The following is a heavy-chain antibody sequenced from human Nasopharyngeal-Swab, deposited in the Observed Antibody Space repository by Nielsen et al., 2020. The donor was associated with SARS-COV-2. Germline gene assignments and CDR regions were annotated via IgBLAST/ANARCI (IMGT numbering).Heavy chain of an antibody. CDR1: GFIFSDST. CDR2: IGDKDHNYAT. V-gene: IGHV3-73*01. J-gene: IGHJ4*02. Sequence: GESLKISCAASGFIFSDSTIHWVRQASGKGLEWVGRIGDKDHNYATTYGASVQGRFTISRDDSKNTEFLQMDGLKTEDTALYYCTTDFYFDYWGQGALVTVSS. CDR3: TTDFYFDY.